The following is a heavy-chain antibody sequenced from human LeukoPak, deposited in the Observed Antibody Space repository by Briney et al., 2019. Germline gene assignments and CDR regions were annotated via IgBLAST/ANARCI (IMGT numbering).Heavy chain of an antibody. Sequence: PSETLSLTCAVYGGSFSGYYWSWIRQPPGKGLEWIGSIYYSGSTYYNPSLKSRVTISVDTSKNQFSLKLSSVTAADTAVYYCDRGTYYFDYWGQGTLVTVSS. CDR1: GGSFSGYY. J-gene: IGHJ4*02. CDR2: IYYSGST. D-gene: IGHD3-10*01. CDR3: DRGTYYFDY. V-gene: IGHV4-34*01.